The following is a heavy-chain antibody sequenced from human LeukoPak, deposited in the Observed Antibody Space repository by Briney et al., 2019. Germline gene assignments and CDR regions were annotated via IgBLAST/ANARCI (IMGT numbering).Heavy chain of an antibody. Sequence: KPSETLSLTCTVSGGSINSSSYYWGWIRQPRGKGLEWIGSIYYSGSTYYNPSLKSRVTISVDTSKNQFSLKLSSVTAADTAVYYCARHGSVRAAIDYWGQGTLVTVSS. J-gene: IGHJ4*02. CDR2: IYYSGST. CDR1: GGSINSSSYY. CDR3: ARHGSVRAAIDY. D-gene: IGHD2-2*01. V-gene: IGHV4-39*01.